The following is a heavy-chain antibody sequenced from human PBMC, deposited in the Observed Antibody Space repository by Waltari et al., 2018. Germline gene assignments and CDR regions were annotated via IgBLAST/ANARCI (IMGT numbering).Heavy chain of an antibody. D-gene: IGHD4-17*01. CDR2: ISSSSSTI. Sequence: EVQLVESGGGLVQPGGSLRLSCAASGFTFSSYSMNWVRQAPGKGLEWVSYISSSSSTIYYADSVKGRFTISRDNAKNSLYLQMNSLRAEDTAVYYCARDGYGDYFDAFDIWGQGTMVTVSS. CDR3: ARDGYGDYFDAFDI. J-gene: IGHJ3*02. CDR1: GFTFSSYS. V-gene: IGHV3-48*01.